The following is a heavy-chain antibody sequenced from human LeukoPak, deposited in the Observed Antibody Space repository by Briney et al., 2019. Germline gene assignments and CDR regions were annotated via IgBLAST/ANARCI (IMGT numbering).Heavy chain of an antibody. J-gene: IGHJ4*02. CDR1: GGSFSGYY. Sequence: SETLSLTCAVYGGSFSGYYWSWLRQPPGKGLEWIGEINHSGSTKYNPSLKSRVTISVDTSKNQFSLKLSSVTAADTAVYYCARGRYDFWSGYYTYFDYWGQGTLVTVSS. CDR3: ARGRYDFWSGYYTYFDY. D-gene: IGHD3-3*01. V-gene: IGHV4-34*01. CDR2: INHSGST.